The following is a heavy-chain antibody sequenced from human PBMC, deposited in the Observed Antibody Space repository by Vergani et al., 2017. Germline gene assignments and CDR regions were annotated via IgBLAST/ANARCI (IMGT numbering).Heavy chain of an antibody. V-gene: IGHV3-23*01. J-gene: IGHJ6*03. D-gene: IGHD2-2*02. CDR3: ARDQVPSAIRLNVGNYMDV. Sequence: EVQLLESGGGLVQPGGSLRLSCAASGFTFSSYAMSWVRQAPGKGLEWVSAISGSGGSTYYADSVKGRFTISRDNSKNTLYMHMSSLRAEDTAVYYCARDQVPSAIRLNVGNYMDVWGKGTTGIVSS. CDR1: GFTFSSYA. CDR2: ISGSGGST.